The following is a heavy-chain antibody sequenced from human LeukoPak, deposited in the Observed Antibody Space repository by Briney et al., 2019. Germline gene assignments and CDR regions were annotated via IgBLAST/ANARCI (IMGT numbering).Heavy chain of an antibody. CDR3: AGTNSGSYLPLFNWFDP. V-gene: IGHV4-34*01. CDR2: INHSGST. CDR1: GGSFSGYY. D-gene: IGHD1-26*01. J-gene: IGHJ5*02. Sequence: SETLSLTCAVYGGSFSGYYWSWIRQPPGKGLEWIGEINHSGSTNYNPSLKSRVTISVDTSKNQFSLKLSSVTAADTAVYYCAGTNSGSYLPLFNWFDPWGQGTLVTVSS.